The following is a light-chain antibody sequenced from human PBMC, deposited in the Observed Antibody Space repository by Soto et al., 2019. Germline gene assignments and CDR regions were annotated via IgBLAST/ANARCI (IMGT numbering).Light chain of an antibody. J-gene: IGKJ4*01. CDR1: QSVSND. CDR3: QKCNSAPPT. Sequence: EIVLTQSPATLSLSPGERATLSCRASQSVSNDLAWYQQKPGQAPRLLIFGASTRATGVPDRFSGSGSGTDFTLTISSLQPEDVATYYCQKCNSAPPTFGGGTKVDIK. CDR2: GAS. V-gene: IGKV3-11*01.